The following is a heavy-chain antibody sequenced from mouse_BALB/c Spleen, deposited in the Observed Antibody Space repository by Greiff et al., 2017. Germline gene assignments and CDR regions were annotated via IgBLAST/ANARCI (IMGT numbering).Heavy chain of an antibody. J-gene: IGHJ4*01. CDR3: VRDRYDVGAMDY. CDR1: GFTFNTNA. D-gene: IGHD2-14*01. CDR2: IRSKSNNYAT. V-gene: IGHV10S3*01. Sequence: DAGGGLVQPKGSLKLSCAASGFTFNTNAMNWVRQAPGKGLEWVARIRSKSNNYATYYADSVKDRFTISRDDSQSMLYLQMNNLKTEDTAMYYCVRDRYDVGAMDYWGQGTSVTVSS.